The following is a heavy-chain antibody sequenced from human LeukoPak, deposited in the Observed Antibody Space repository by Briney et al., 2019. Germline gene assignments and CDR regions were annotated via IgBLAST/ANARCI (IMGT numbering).Heavy chain of an antibody. J-gene: IGHJ4*02. CDR1: GYTFTGYY. D-gene: IGHD6-13*01. CDR3: AGYAAPYSSSPFDY. V-gene: IGHV1-2*02. Sequence: ASVKVSCKASGYTFTGYYMHWVRQAPGQGLEWMGWINPNSGGTNYAQKFQGRVTMTRDTSISTAYMELSRLRSDDTAVYYCAGYAAPYSSSPFDYWGQGTLVTVSS. CDR2: INPNSGGT.